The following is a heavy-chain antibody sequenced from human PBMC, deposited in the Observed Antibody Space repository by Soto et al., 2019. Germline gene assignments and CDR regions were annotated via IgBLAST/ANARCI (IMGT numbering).Heavy chain of an antibody. CDR2: IYHTGNA. V-gene: IGHV4-39*01. Sequence: PSETLSLTCSVSGDSLSNSRFYWAWIRQPPGEGLEWIGSIYHTGNAYYNPSLKSRVTISVDTSKNQFSLKLTSVTAADAALYYCARDFFDSSDYTKPWFDPWGQGTLVTVSS. D-gene: IGHD3-22*01. CDR1: GDSLSNSRFY. J-gene: IGHJ5*02. CDR3: ARDFFDSSDYTKPWFDP.